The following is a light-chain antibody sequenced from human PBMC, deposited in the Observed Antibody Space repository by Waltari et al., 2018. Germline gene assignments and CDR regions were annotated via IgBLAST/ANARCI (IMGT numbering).Light chain of an antibody. CDR1: QSVSTN. CDR3: HQYDKWPPRYT. CDR2: AAS. J-gene: IGKJ2*01. Sequence: VVLPQSPATLSVSPGDSATLTCRASQSVSTNLAWYQQKPGQAPRLLIFAASTRATGVPVRFSGSGSGTEFTLSISSLQSEDFAVYYCHQYDKWPPRYTFGPGTRLDIK. V-gene: IGKV3-15*01.